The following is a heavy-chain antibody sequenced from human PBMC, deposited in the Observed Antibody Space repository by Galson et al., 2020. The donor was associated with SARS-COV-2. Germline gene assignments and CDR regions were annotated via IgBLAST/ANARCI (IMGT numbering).Heavy chain of an antibody. CDR3: ARVEMGSTGTFDAFDI. J-gene: IGHJ3*02. CDR1: GYTFTDYY. V-gene: IGHV1-2*02. D-gene: IGHD6-13*01. CDR2: VNPKNGDT. Sequence: ASVKVSCKASGYTFTDYYMHWVRQAPGQGLEWVGWVNPKNGDTNYAQNFQGRVAMTRDTSSTTGYMDLRRLRTDDTAVYFCARVEMGSTGTFDAFDIWGQGTLVTVSS.